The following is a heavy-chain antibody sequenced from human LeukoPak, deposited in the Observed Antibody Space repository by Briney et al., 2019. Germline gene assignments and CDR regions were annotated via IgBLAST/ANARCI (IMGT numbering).Heavy chain of an antibody. J-gene: IGHJ4*02. CDR1: EFSFTDYP. CDR3: ASDQRYAFDY. D-gene: IGHD3-9*01. CDR2: IRTSAEGANYA. V-gene: IGHV3-48*02. Sequence: PGGSLRLSCATSEFSFTDYPMNWVRLAPGKGLEWVSNIRTSAEGANYAYYADSVKGRVTISRDDAKNTLYLHMNSLRDDDTAVYYCASDQRYAFDYWGQGILVTVSS.